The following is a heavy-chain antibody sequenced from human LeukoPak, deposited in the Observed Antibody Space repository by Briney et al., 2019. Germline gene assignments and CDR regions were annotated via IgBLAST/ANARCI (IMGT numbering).Heavy chain of an antibody. J-gene: IGHJ6*02. V-gene: IGHV4-31*03. Sequence: SQTLSLTCTVSGGSISSGGYYWSWIRQHPGKVLEWSGYIYYSGSTYYNPSLRSRVTISVDTSKTQFSLKLSSVTAADTAVYYCARVHYDSSGAHYYYYGMDVWGQGTTVTVSS. CDR3: ARVHYDSSGAHYYYYGMDV. CDR1: GGSISSGGYY. CDR2: IYYSGST. D-gene: IGHD3-22*01.